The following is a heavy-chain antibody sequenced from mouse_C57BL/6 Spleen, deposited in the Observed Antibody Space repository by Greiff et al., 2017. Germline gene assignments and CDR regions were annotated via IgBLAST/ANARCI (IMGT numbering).Heavy chain of an antibody. Sequence: QVQLQQPGAELVRPGSSVKLSCKASGYTFTSYWMHWVKQRPIQGLEWIGNIDPSDSETHYNQKFKDKATLTVDKSSSTAYMQLSSLTSEDSAVYSCARNYGSSYGFAYWGQGTLVTVSA. CDR3: ARNYGSSYGFAY. V-gene: IGHV1-52*01. CDR1: GYTFTSYW. D-gene: IGHD1-1*01. J-gene: IGHJ3*01. CDR2: IDPSDSET.